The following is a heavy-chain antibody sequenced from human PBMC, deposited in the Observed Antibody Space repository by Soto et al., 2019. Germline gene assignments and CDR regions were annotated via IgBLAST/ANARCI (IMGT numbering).Heavy chain of an antibody. CDR3: VRDRHLRYYDEQGADL. CDR1: GFTFSNYG. V-gene: IGHV3-30*03. CDR2: ISFDGSSP. Sequence: GGSLRLSCAASGFTFSNYGMHWVRQAPGKGLEWVSVISFDGSSPSYADSVKGRFTISRDNAKNSLYLQMNYLRAEDTAFYYCVRDRHLRYYDEQGADLWGRGTLVTVSS. D-gene: IGHD3-9*01. J-gene: IGHJ2*01.